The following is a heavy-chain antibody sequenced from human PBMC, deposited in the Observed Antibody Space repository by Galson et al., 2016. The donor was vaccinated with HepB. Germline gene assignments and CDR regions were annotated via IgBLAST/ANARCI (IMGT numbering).Heavy chain of an antibody. CDR1: GFTFSNYA. CDR2: FSGSSSST. Sequence: SLRLSCAASGFTFSNYAMSWVRQAPGKGLQWVPGFSGSSSSTSYADSVKGRFTISRDNSKDTLYLQMNSLRAEDTAVYYCAKGTSEHRHRGFDYWGQGTLVTVSS. V-gene: IGHV3-23*01. D-gene: IGHD1-14*01. CDR3: AKGTSEHRHRGFDY. J-gene: IGHJ4*02.